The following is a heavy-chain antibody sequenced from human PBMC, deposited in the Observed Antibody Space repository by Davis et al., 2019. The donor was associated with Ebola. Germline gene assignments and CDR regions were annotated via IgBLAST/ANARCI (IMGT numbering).Heavy chain of an antibody. CDR2: ISGSGAST. J-gene: IGHJ6*02. D-gene: IGHD2-2*01. V-gene: IGHV3-23*01. CDR1: GFTFSNYA. CDR3: ARGFGAAMYKYDV. Sequence: GGSLRLSCAASGFTFSNYAMSWVRQAPGKGLEWVSLISGSGASTYYADSVKGRFIISRDNSKNTLYLQMNSLRAEDTAVYYCARGFGAAMYKYDVWGQGTTVTVSS.